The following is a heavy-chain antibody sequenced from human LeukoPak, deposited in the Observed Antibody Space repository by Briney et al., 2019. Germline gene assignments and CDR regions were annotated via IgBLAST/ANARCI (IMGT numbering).Heavy chain of an antibody. D-gene: IGHD3-16*01. V-gene: IGHV5-51*01. CDR2: IQPGDSDT. J-gene: IGHJ4*02. Sequence: GESLKISCKGSGSXFTSYWIRWVRQMPGKGLEWMGIIQPGDSDTRYSPSFQGQVTISADKSISTAYLQWSSLKASDTAMYHCARKKGGSFEYWGQGTMVTVSS. CDR1: GSXFTSYW. CDR3: ARKKGGSFEY.